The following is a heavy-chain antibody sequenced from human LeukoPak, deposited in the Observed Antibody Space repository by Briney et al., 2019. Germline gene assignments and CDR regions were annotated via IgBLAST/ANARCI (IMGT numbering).Heavy chain of an antibody. CDR2: TYYSGNT. D-gene: IGHD1-1*01. Sequence: PSETLSLTCAVYGVSFSGYYWSWIRQPPGKGLEWIGDTYYSGNTDYTPSLKTRVTISVDTSRNQFSLKLTSVTAADTAVYHCARVERGRAPVDYWGEGTLVTVSS. CDR1: GVSFSGYY. CDR3: ARVERGRAPVDY. J-gene: IGHJ4*02. V-gene: IGHV4-59*01.